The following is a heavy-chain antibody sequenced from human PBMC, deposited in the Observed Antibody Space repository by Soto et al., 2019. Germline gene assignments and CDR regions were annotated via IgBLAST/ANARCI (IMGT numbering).Heavy chain of an antibody. Sequence: SETLSLTCTGSGGSINSGDYHWSWIRQSPGKGLEWIGAIYYSGSTYYNPSLKSRIRISVDTSKNQFSLKVNSVTAADTAVYYCARDYRVPPAGAMAVWGQGTPVTVSS. V-gene: IGHV4-30-4*01. CDR2: IYYSGST. J-gene: IGHJ6*02. D-gene: IGHD3-16*02. CDR1: GGSINSGDYH. CDR3: ARDYRVPPAGAMAV.